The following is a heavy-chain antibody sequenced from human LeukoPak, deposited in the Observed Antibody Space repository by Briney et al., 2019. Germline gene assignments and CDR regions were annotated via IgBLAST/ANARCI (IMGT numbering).Heavy chain of an antibody. CDR1: GFTYNNYW. Sequence: GGSLRLSCATSGFTYNNYWMTWGRQAPGEGLEWVGKKKQDGSEQYYVDSVKGRFTISRDNAKNSLYLQMNSLRAEDTAVYYCARDLGQYYDTSDNWFDPWGQGTLVTVSS. CDR3: ARDLGQYYDTSDNWFDP. D-gene: IGHD3-22*01. J-gene: IGHJ5*02. CDR2: KKQDGSEQ. V-gene: IGHV3-7*01.